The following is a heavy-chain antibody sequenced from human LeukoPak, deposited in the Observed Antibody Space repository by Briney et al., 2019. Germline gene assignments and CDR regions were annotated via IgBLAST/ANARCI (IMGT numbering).Heavy chain of an antibody. V-gene: IGHV3-48*01. CDR2: ISSSSSTI. CDR1: GFTFSSYS. CDR3: ARASGYSSEYLGGDY. Sequence: SGGSLRLSCAASGFTFSSYSTNWGRQAPGKGLEWVSYISSSSSTIYYADSVKGRFTISRDNAKNSLYLQMNSLRADDTAVHYCARASGYSSEYLGGDYWGQGTLVTVSS. D-gene: IGHD5-18*01. J-gene: IGHJ4*02.